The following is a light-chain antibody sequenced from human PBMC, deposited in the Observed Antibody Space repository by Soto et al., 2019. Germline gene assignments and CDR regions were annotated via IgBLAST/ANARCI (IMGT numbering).Light chain of an antibody. CDR2: EVS. CDR1: SSDVGAYNY. Sequence: QSALTQPASVSGSPGQSITISCTGTSSDVGAYNYVSWSQQHPGKAPQLMIYEVSRRPSGVSNRFSGSKSGNTASLTISGLQAEDEADYYCSSYTSSSTYVFGTGTKLTVL. J-gene: IGLJ1*01. V-gene: IGLV2-14*01. CDR3: SSYTSSSTYV.